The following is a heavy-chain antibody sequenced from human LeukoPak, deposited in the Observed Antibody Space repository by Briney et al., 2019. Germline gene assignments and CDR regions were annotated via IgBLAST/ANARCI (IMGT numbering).Heavy chain of an antibody. Sequence: SGPTLVNPTQTLTLTCTFSGFSLSTSGVGVGWIRQPPGKALEWLALIYWNDDKRYSPSPKSRLTITEDTSKNQVVLTMTNMDPVDTATYYCALIVGATGAFDIWGQGTMVTVSS. J-gene: IGHJ3*02. CDR2: IYWNDDK. V-gene: IGHV2-5*01. CDR1: GFSLSTSGVG. D-gene: IGHD1-26*01. CDR3: ALIVGATGAFDI.